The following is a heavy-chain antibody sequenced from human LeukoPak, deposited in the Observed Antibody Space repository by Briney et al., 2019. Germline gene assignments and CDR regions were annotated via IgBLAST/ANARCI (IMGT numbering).Heavy chain of an antibody. J-gene: IGHJ5*02. CDR2: ISAYNGNT. Sequence: ASVKVSFKASGYTFTSYGISWVRQAPGQGLEWMGWISAYNGNTNYAQKLQGRVTMTTDTSTSTAYMELRSLRSDDTAVYYCARSPYCSSTSCYDWFDPWGQGTLVTVSS. D-gene: IGHD2-2*01. CDR3: ARSPYCSSTSCYDWFDP. V-gene: IGHV1-18*01. CDR1: GYTFTSYG.